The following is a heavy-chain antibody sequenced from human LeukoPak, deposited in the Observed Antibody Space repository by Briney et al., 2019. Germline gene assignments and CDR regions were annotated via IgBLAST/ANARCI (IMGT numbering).Heavy chain of an antibody. J-gene: IGHJ3*02. CDR3: ARAGGSIAVAGHDAFDI. CDR1: GFTFSSYG. CDR2: IWYDGSNK. Sequence: PVGSLRLSCAASGFTFSSYGMHWVRQAPGKGLEWVAVIWYDGSNKYYADSVKGRFTISRDNSKNTLYLQMNSLRAEDTAVYYCARAGGSIAVAGHDAFDIWGQGTMVTVSS. D-gene: IGHD6-19*01. V-gene: IGHV3-33*01.